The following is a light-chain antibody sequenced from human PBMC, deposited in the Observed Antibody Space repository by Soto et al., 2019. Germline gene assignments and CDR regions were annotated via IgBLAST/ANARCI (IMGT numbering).Light chain of an antibody. CDR1: QSVAGN. CDR3: QQYNNWPPWT. V-gene: IGKV3-15*01. J-gene: IGKJ1*01. Sequence: EIMMTLSPATLSVSPEERATLSCMASQSVAGNLAWYQQKPGQAPRLLIYGASTRATGIPARFSGSGSGTEFTLTISSLQSEDFAIYYCQQYNNWPPWTFGQGPRWIS. CDR2: GAS.